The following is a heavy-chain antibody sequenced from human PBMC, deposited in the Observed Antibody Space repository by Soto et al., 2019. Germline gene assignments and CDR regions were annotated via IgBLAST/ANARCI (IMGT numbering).Heavy chain of an antibody. J-gene: IGHJ5*02. V-gene: IGHV4-34*01. D-gene: IGHD2-2*01. CDR2: INHSGST. Sequence: QVQLQQWGAGLLRPSETLSLTCAVYGGSFSGYYWSWIRQPPGKGLEWIGEINHSGSTNYNPSLKSRVTISVDTSKNQFSLKLSSVTAADTAVYYCARIVIVVVPAASEKKFDPWGQGTLVTVSS. CDR3: ARIVIVVVPAASEKKFDP. CDR1: GGSFSGYY.